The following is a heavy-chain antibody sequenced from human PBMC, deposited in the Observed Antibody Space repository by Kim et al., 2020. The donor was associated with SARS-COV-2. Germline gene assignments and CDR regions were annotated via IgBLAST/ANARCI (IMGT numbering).Heavy chain of an antibody. V-gene: IGHV3-33*05. J-gene: IGHJ3*02. CDR2: ISNDGSNK. CDR1: GFTFSSYG. D-gene: IGHD3-10*01. Sequence: GGSLRLSCAASGFTFSSYGMHWVRQAPGKGLEWVAVISNDGSNKYYADSVKGRFTISRDNSKNTLYLQMNSLRAEDTAVYYCARDVITMVRGRKYAFDIWGQGTMVTVSS. CDR3: ARDVITMVRGRKYAFDI.